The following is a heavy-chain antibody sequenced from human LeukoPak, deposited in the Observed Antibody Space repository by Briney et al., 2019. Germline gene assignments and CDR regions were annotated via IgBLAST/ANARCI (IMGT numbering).Heavy chain of an antibody. CDR1: GFTFDDYA. CDR2: ITWNSGSI. J-gene: IGHJ4*02. CDR3: ASSGWGLNYFDN. D-gene: IGHD3-22*01. Sequence: QAGGSLRLSCAASGFTFDDYAMHWVRQAPGKGLEWVSGITWNSGSITYTDSVKGRFTISRDNAKNSLYLQMNSLRAEDTALYYCASSGWGLNYFDNWGQGTLVTVSS. V-gene: IGHV3-9*01.